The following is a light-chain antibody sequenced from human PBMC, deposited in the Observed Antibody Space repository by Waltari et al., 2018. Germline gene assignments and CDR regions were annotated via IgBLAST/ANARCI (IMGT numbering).Light chain of an antibody. Sequence: DIQLTQSPSSVSASVGDTVTIACRASQAISNKLAWYQQRAGKAPKLLIFAASTLRGGVPSRFSGSGSGTDFTLTINSLQPEDFATYYCQEANSFPRATFGGGTKVEIK. CDR1: QAISNK. CDR3: QEANSFPRAT. V-gene: IGKV1-12*01. CDR2: AAS. J-gene: IGKJ4*01.